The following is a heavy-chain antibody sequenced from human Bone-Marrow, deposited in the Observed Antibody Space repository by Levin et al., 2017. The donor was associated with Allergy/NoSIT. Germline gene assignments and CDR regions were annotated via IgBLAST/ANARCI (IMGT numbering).Heavy chain of an antibody. CDR2: IVPFLGIP. Sequence: SVKVSCKASGDTFSNSAITWVRQAPGQGFEWMGRIVPFLGIPNYAQKFRDRVTITADRSTSTAYMELSSLRSEDTALYYGARESAVPYSLDYWGQGTLVTVSP. CDR1: GDTFSNSA. CDR3: ARESAVPYSLDY. V-gene: IGHV1-69*04. J-gene: IGHJ4*02. D-gene: IGHD2-15*01.